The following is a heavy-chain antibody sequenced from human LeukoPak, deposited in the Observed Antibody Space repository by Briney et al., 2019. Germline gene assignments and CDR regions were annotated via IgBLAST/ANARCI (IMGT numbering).Heavy chain of an antibody. V-gene: IGHV3-48*02. J-gene: IGHJ4*02. Sequence: PGGSLRLSCEASGFSLSSYEMNWVRQAPGKGLEWVSYISSSSSTIYNADSVKGRFTISRDNAKNSLYLQMNSLRDEDTAVYYCARAGGDNGFLDYWGQGTLVTVSS. CDR3: ARAGGDNGFLDY. CDR1: GFSLSSYE. D-gene: IGHD2-21*02. CDR2: ISSSSSTI.